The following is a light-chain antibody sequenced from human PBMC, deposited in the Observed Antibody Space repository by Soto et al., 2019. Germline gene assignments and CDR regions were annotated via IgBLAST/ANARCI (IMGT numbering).Light chain of an antibody. V-gene: IGKV1-39*01. J-gene: IGKJ2*02. CDR2: SGS. CDR1: QPISTY. CDR3: QQYYSSPRT. Sequence: DIQMTQSPSSLSASVGDRVTITCRSSQPISTYLNWYQQKAGRGPKLLICSGSSLKRGVPSRFTGSGSGTDFTLTISSRQTEDFTYYYCQQYYSSPRTVGQGTRLE.